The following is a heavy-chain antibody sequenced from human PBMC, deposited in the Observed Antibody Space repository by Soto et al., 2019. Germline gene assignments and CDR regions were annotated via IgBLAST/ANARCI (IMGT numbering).Heavy chain of an antibody. D-gene: IGHD5-18*01. J-gene: IGHJ5*02. CDR3: AKDSGYNYGYFRWFDP. V-gene: IGHV4-61*08. CDR2: IYYSGST. CDR1: GGSISSGGYY. Sequence: SETLSLTCAVSGGSISSGGYYWSWIRQPPGKGMEWIGYIYYSGSTYYNPALKSRVTISVDTSKSQFSLKLSSVTAADTAVYYCAKDSGYNYGYFRWFDPWGQGTLVTVSS.